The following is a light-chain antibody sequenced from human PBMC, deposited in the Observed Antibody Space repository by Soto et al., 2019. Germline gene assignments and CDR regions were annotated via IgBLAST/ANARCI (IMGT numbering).Light chain of an antibody. V-gene: IGKV1-17*01. Sequence: DFQMTQSPSSLSASVGDRVTITCRASRGIGDDLGWYQQRPGEAPKRLIYGASTLASGVPSRFSGSGSGTEFTLTISGLQPEDFATYFCLEHNTYPFTFGGGTKVEI. CDR2: GAS. CDR1: RGIGDD. J-gene: IGKJ4*01. CDR3: LEHNTYPFT.